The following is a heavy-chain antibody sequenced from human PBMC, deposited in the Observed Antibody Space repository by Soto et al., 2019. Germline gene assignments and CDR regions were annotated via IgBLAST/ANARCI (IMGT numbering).Heavy chain of an antibody. CDR1: GGSFSGYY. CDR2: INHSGST. V-gene: IGHV4-34*01. D-gene: IGHD2-15*01. CDR3: ARSRPGYCSGGSCRLFDY. J-gene: IGHJ4*02. Sequence: SETLSLTCAVYGGSFSGYYWSWIRQPPGKGLEWIGEINHSGSTNYNPSLKSRVTISVDTSKNQFSLKLSSVTAADTAVYYCARSRPGYCSGGSCRLFDYWGQGTLVTVSS.